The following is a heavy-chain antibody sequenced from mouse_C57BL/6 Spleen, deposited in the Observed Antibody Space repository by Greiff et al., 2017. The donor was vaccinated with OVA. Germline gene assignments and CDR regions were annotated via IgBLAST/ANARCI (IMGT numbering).Heavy chain of an antibody. Sequence: QVQLQQPGAELVRPGSSVKLSCKASGYTFTSYWMHWVKQRPIQGLEWIGNIDPSDSETHYNQKFKDKATLTVDKSSSTAYMQLSSLTSDDSAVYYCARGAITTVVAYYFDYWGQGTTLTVSS. D-gene: IGHD1-1*01. J-gene: IGHJ2*01. V-gene: IGHV1-52*01. CDR3: ARGAITTVVAYYFDY. CDR1: GYTFTSYW. CDR2: IDPSDSET.